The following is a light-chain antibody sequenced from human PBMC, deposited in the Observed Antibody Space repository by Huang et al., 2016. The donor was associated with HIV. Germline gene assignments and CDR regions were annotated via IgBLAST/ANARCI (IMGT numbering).Light chain of an antibody. CDR2: GAS. CDR1: QGVSSN. Sequence: EIVMTQSPATLSVSPGERATLSCRASQGVSSNVAWYQQEPGQASRLLIYGASTRATGIPARFSGSGSGTEFTLTINSLQSEDFAVYYCQQYNKWPPTFGQGTKVEIK. J-gene: IGKJ1*01. CDR3: QQYNKWPPT. V-gene: IGKV3-15*01.